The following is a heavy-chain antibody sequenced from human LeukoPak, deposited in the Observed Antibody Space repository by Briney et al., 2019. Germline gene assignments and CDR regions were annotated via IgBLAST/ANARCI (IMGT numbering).Heavy chain of an antibody. D-gene: IGHD3-10*01. Sequence: GGSLRLSCAASGFTVSSNYMSWVRQAPGKGLEWVSVIYSGGSTYYADSVKGRFTISRDNSKNTLYLQMYSLRAEDTAVYYCARAAYYYGSAIDYWGRGTLVTVSS. CDR3: ARAAYYYGSAIDY. CDR2: IYSGGST. J-gene: IGHJ4*02. V-gene: IGHV3-66*01. CDR1: GFTVSSNY.